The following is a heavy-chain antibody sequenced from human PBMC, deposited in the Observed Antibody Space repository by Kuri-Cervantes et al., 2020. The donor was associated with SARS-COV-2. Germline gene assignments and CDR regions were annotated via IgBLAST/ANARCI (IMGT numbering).Heavy chain of an antibody. CDR3: ASVGPGSVH. D-gene: IGHD1-26*01. Sequence: SQTLSLTCAVYGGSFSGNWWTWIRQPPGKGLEWIGEINHSGSTNYNPSLKNRVTISVDTSKNQFSLNLNSVTAADTAVYYCASVGPGSVHWGQGTLVTGSS. CDR2: INHSGST. V-gene: IGHV4-34*01. J-gene: IGHJ4*02. CDR1: GGSFSGNW.